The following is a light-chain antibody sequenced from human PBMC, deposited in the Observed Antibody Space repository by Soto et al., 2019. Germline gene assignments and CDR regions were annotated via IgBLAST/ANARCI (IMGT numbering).Light chain of an antibody. CDR2: DAS. V-gene: IGKV3-11*01. Sequence: EIVLTQSPASLSFSPGERATLSCRASQSVSSYLAWYQQKPGQAPRLLIYDASNRATGIPARFSGSGSGTDFALTISSLEPEDFAVQYSQQRSNSASTFGQVTKVDIX. CDR3: QQRSNSAST. CDR1: QSVSSY. J-gene: IGKJ1*01.